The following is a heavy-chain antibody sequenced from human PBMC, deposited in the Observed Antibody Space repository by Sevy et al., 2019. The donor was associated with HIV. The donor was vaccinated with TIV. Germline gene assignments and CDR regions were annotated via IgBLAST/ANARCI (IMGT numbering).Heavy chain of an antibody. CDR2: ISSSSSYI. D-gene: IGHD3-16*01. V-gene: IGHV3-21*01. CDR3: ASCPLLKGGWFDP. Sequence: GGSLRLSCAASGFTFSSYSMNWVRQAPGKGLEWVSSISSSSSYIYYADSVKGRFTISRDNAKTSLYLQMNSLRAEDTAVYYCASCPLLKGGWFDPWGQGTLVTVSS. CDR1: GFTFSSYS. J-gene: IGHJ5*02.